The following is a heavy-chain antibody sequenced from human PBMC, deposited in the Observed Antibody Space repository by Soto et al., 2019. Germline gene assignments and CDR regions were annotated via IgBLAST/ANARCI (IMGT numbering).Heavy chain of an antibody. CDR1: GDTFSTYT. Sequence: SVKVSCKASGDTFSTYTITWVRPAPGQGLEWMGGIIPRSGTSNYAQKFQGRVTITADESTNTAYMDLRSLRSDDTAVYYCARDQGITTFGVYSMYYNGMDVWGPGTTVTVSS. V-gene: IGHV1-69*13. J-gene: IGHJ6*02. CDR2: IIPRSGTS. D-gene: IGHD3-3*01. CDR3: ARDQGITTFGVYSMYYNGMDV.